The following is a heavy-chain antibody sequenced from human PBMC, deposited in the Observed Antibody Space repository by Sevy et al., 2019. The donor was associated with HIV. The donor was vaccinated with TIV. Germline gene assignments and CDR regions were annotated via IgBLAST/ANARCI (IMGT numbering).Heavy chain of an antibody. V-gene: IGHV3-7*03. D-gene: IGHD2-2*01. CDR3: ARDCSSTNCLWGLDV. CDR1: GFTFSRYW. CDR2: IKNDGSEK. Sequence: GGSLRLSCAASGFTFSRYWMSWVRQAPGKGLEWVANIKNDGSEKYYVDSVKGRFTISIDNAKNALYLQMNSRRAEDTALYYCARDCSSTNCLWGLDVWGQGTTVTVSS. J-gene: IGHJ6*02.